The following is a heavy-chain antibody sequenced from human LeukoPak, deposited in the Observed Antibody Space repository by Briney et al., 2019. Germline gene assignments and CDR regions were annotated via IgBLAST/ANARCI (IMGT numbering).Heavy chain of an antibody. V-gene: IGHV3-21*01. Sequence: GGSLRLSCAASGFSFSTYTVTWVRQAPGKGLEWVACISSSSSYINYADSVKGRFTISRDNAKNSLYLQMNSLRAEDTAVYYCARDGSADEPDYYDYYMDIWGKGTTVTVSS. CDR2: ISSSSSYI. CDR3: ARDGSADEPDYYDYYMDI. D-gene: IGHD3-16*01. CDR1: GFSFSTYT. J-gene: IGHJ6*03.